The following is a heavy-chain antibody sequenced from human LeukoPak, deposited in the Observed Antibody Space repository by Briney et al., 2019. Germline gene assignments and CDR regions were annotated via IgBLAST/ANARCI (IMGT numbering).Heavy chain of an antibody. Sequence: GGSLRLSCAASGFTFSSYWMSWVRQAPGKGLEWVANIKQDGSEKYYVDSVKGRFTISRDNAKNSLYLQMNSLRAEDTAAYYCARERVVSYYDFWSGYSRGGNFDYWGQGTLVTVSS. V-gene: IGHV3-7*01. J-gene: IGHJ4*02. CDR2: IKQDGSEK. CDR1: GFTFSSYW. D-gene: IGHD3-3*01. CDR3: ARERVVSYYDFWSGYSRGGNFDY.